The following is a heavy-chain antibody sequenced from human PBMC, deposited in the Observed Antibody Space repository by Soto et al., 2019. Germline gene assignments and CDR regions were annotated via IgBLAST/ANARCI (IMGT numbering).Heavy chain of an antibody. CDR1: GFTFNTFG. J-gene: IGHJ4*02. CDR3: AKEQDTFFTPAAGTDF. V-gene: IGHV3-23*01. D-gene: IGHD6-13*01. Sequence: EVQVLESGGGLVQPGGSLRLSCAASGFTFNTFGMNWVRQAPGKGLEWVSAISGSGRSTYYADSVKGRFTISRDNSKNMVYLQMNSLRVDDTAVYYCAKEQDTFFTPAAGTDFWGQGTLVTVSS. CDR2: ISGSGRST.